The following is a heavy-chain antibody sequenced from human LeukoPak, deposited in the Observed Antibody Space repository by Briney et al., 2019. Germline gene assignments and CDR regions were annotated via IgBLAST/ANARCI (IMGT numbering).Heavy chain of an antibody. CDR3: AKDRGVYCSGGICDQVGLDY. Sequence: GGSLRLSCAASGFTFSSYGMHWVRQAPGKGLEWVAVIWYDGSNKYYADSVQGRFTISRDNSKNTLYLQMNSLRAEDTAVYYCAKDRGVYCSGGICDQVGLDYWGQGTLVTVSS. J-gene: IGHJ4*02. V-gene: IGHV3-33*06. CDR2: IWYDGSNK. CDR1: GFTFSSYG. D-gene: IGHD2-15*01.